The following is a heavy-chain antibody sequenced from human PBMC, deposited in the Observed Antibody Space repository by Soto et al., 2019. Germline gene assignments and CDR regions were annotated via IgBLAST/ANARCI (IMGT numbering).Heavy chain of an antibody. J-gene: IGHJ4*02. CDR1: GFTFSSYG. Sequence: GGSLRLSCAASGFTFSSYGMHWVRQAPGKGLEWVGHIHSKSDGGTSDYAAPVKGRFTISRDDSKNTLYLHMNSLTTEDTAVYYCTTDPPAGSRAIDYWGQGTQVTVSS. CDR2: IHSKSDGGTS. V-gene: IGHV3-15*07. CDR3: TTDPPAGSRAIDY.